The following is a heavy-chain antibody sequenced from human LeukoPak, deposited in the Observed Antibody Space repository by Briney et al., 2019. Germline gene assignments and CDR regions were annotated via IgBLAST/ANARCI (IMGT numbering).Heavy chain of an antibody. CDR3: AGGRYSSGWLNY. J-gene: IGHJ4*02. CDR1: GGSFSGYY. D-gene: IGHD6-19*01. CDR2: INHSGST. V-gene: IGHV4-34*01. Sequence: SSETLSLTCAVYGGSFSGYYWSWIRQPPGKGLEWIGEINHSGSTNYNPSLKSRVTISVDTSKNQFSLKLSSVTAADTAVYYCAGGRYSSGWLNYWGQGTLVTVSS.